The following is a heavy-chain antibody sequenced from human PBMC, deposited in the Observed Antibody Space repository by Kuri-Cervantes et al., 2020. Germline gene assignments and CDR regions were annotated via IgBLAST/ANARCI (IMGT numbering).Heavy chain of an antibody. V-gene: IGHV4-61*08. CDR3: ARVSSGWYGYFDL. D-gene: IGHD6-19*01. CDR2: IYYSGST. CDR1: GGSISSGDYY. J-gene: IGHJ2*01. Sequence: ESLKISCTVSGGSISSGDYYWSWIRQPPGKGLEWIGYIYYSGSTNYNPSLKSRVTISVDTSKNQFSLKLSSVTAADTAVYYCARVSSGWYGYFDLWGRGTLVTVSS.